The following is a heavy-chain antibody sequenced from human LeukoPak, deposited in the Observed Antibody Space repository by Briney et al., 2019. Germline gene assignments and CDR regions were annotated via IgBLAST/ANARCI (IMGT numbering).Heavy chain of an antibody. CDR1: GVSIDTSSW. Sequence: SETLSLTCAVCGVSIDTSSWWSWVRQSPGKGLDWIGVIGHSGGTNYNPSLNSRVTISLDKSNNQVSLKLKSATAADTVVYYCAGNSGSYYASGSNYNVYWGQGTLVIVSS. D-gene: IGHD3-10*01. CDR2: IGHSGGT. V-gene: IGHV4-4*02. CDR3: AGNSGSYYASGSNYNVY. J-gene: IGHJ4*02.